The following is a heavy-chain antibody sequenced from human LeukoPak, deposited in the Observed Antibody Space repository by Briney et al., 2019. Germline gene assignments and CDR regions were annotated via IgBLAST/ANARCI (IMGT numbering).Heavy chain of an antibody. CDR3: AKGDRRYSSSSDTFDY. J-gene: IGHJ4*02. CDR1: GFTFDDYA. V-gene: IGHV3-9*01. D-gene: IGHD6-6*01. CDR2: ISRNSGSK. Sequence: GRSLRLSWAASGFTFDDYAMHWVRQAPGGGRGWGSGISRNSGSKGYAASGKARFTISRDNAKNSLYLQMNSLRAEDTALYYCAKGDRRYSSSSDTFDYWGQGTLVTVSS.